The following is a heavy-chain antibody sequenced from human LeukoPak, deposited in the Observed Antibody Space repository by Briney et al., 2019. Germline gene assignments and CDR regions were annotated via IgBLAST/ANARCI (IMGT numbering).Heavy chain of an antibody. CDR2: ISASGHYT. CDR1: GSGFTFGYFA. J-gene: IGHJ6*03. D-gene: IGHD3-16*01. V-gene: IGHV3-23*01. CDR3: AKDGSWGDDRLYFYMDV. Sequence: GGSPRLSCDASGSGFTFGYFAFSWVRQAPGQGLEWPSGISASGHYTYSAESVKGRFSISRDNAKNPYSIQLNSLRGKDTAVYYCAKDGSWGDDRLYFYMDVRGKGTTVSVSS.